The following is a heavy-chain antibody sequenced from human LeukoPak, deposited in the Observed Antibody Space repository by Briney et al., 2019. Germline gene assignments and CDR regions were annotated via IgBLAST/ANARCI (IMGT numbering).Heavy chain of an antibody. Sequence: PSETLSLTCSVSDDSITMYYWTWIRQPPGKGLEWIGYVDHTGSTNYNPSLKGRVTMSVDTSKNQFSLKLSSVTAADTAVYYCAREGLGYCSGGSCWGGDFDYWGQGTLVTVSS. D-gene: IGHD2-15*01. CDR3: AREGLGYCSGGSCWGGDFDY. J-gene: IGHJ4*02. CDR2: VDHTGST. CDR1: DDSITMYY. V-gene: IGHV4-59*12.